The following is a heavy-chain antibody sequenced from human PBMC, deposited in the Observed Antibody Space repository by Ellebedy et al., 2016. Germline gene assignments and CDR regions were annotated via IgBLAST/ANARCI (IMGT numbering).Heavy chain of an antibody. V-gene: IGHV1-18*01. D-gene: IGHD2-2*01. CDR2: ISAYNGNT. CDR1: GGTFSSYG. J-gene: IGHJ5*02. CDR3: ARDSSTSCYDP. Sequence: ASVKVSCXASGGTFSSYGISWVRQAPGQGLEWMGWISAYNGNTNYAQKLQGRVTITADESTSTAYMEVSRLRSEDTAVYYCARDSSTSCYDPWGQGTLVTVSS.